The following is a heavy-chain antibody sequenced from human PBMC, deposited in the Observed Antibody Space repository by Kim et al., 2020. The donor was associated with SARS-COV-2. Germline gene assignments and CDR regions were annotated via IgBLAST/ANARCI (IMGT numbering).Heavy chain of an antibody. CDR3: AKDCGGSSQFDP. Sequence: GGSLRLSCAASGFTFSSYAMSWVRQAPGKGLEWVSAISGSGGSTYYADSVKGRFTISRDNSKNTLYLQMNSLRAEGTAVYYCAKDCGGSSQFDPWGQGTLVTVSS. D-gene: IGHD2-15*01. CDR1: GFTFSSYA. J-gene: IGHJ5*02. V-gene: IGHV3-23*01. CDR2: ISGSGGST.